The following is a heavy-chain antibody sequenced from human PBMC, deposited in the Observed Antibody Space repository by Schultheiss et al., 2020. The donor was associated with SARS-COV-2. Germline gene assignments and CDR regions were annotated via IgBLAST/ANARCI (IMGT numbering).Heavy chain of an antibody. J-gene: IGHJ4*02. CDR1: GGSISSYY. V-gene: IGHV4-59*08. D-gene: IGHD2-2*01. CDR2: IYYSGST. Sequence: SQTLSLTCTVSGGSISSYYWSWIRQPPGKGLEWIGYIYYSGSTNYNPSFKSRVTISVDTSKNQFSLKLSSVTAADTAVYYCARYGDSTSDFDYWGQGTLVTVSS. CDR3: ARYGDSTSDFDY.